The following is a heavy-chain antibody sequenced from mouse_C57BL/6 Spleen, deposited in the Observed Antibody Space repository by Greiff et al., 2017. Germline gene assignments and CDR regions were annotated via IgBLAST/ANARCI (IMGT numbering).Heavy chain of an antibody. Sequence: QVQLQQSGAELVRPGTSVKVSCKASGYAFTNYLIEWVKQRPGQGLEWIGVINPGSGGTNYNEKFKGKATLTAEKSSSTAYMQLSSLTSEDSAVYFCARSDGYLRGDYAMDYWGQGTSVTVSS. J-gene: IGHJ4*01. D-gene: IGHD2-3*01. CDR1: GYAFTNYL. V-gene: IGHV1-54*01. CDR2: INPGSGGT. CDR3: ARSDGYLRGDYAMDY.